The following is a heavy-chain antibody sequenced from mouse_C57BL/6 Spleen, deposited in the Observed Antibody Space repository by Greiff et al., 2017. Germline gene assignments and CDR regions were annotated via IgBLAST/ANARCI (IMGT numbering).Heavy chain of an antibody. V-gene: IGHV1-69*01. Sequence: VQLQQPGAELVMPGASVKLSCKASGYTFTSYWMHWVKQRPGQGLEWIGEIDPSDSYTNYNQKFKGKSTLTVDKSSSTAYMQLSSLTSEDSAVYYCARKDVYSILGYWGQGTTLTVSS. J-gene: IGHJ2*01. CDR3: ARKDVYSILGY. CDR1: GYTFTSYW. D-gene: IGHD2-1*01. CDR2: IDPSDSYT.